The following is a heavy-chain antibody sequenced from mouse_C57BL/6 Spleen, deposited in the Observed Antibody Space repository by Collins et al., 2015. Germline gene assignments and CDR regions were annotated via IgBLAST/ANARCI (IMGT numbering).Heavy chain of an antibody. CDR1: GYTFATAG. Sequence: QIQLVQSGPELKKPGETVRISCKASGYTFATAGMQWVQKMPGKGLKWIVWINTHSGVPKYAEDFKGRFAFSLETSASTAYLQISDLKNEDTATYFCARSGDYDFDYWGQGTTLTVSS. V-gene: IGHV9-4*02. D-gene: IGHD2-4*01. CDR2: INTHSGVP. J-gene: IGHJ2*01. CDR3: ARSGDYDFDY.